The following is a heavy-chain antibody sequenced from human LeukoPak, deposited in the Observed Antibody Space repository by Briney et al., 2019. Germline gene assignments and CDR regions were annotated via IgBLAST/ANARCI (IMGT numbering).Heavy chain of an antibody. CDR3: ARDLGHCSGGSCYFAYGMDV. D-gene: IGHD2-15*01. J-gene: IGHJ6*02. CDR1: GYTFTGYC. CDR2: INPNSGGT. Sequence: ASVKVSCKASGYTFTGYCMHWVRQAPGQGLEWMGWINPNSGGTNYAQKFQGRVTMTRDTSISTAYMELSRLRSDDTAVYYCARDLGHCSGGSCYFAYGMDVWGQGTTVTVSS. V-gene: IGHV1-2*02.